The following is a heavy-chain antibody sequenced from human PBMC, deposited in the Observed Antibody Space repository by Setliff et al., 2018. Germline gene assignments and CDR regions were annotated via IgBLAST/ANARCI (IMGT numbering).Heavy chain of an antibody. CDR2: ISGSSSDI. J-gene: IGHJ4*02. Sequence: LRLSCAASGFIFKNYIMTWVRQAPGKGLEWVASISGSSSDIYYADSVKGRFSISRDNAKNSLYLQMNSLRAEDTAVYYCAKPQVELRWGFESWGQGTPVTVSS. CDR1: GFIFKNYI. CDR3: AKPQVELRWGFES. D-gene: IGHD1-7*01. V-gene: IGHV3-21*04.